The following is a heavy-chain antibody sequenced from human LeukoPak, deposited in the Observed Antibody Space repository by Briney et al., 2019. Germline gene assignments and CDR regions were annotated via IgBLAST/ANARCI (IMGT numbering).Heavy chain of an antibody. CDR3: ARDHRTRIAAAGSPWFDP. CDR2: IYYRGST. V-gene: IGHV4-31*03. J-gene: IGHJ5*02. Sequence: SETLSLPCTVSGGSIISGGYYWSWLRPPPGKGLEWVGYIYYRGSTYYHPSLKSRLTRSVDTSKNQFSLKLSSVTAADTAVYYCARDHRTRIAAAGSPWFDPWGQGTLVTVSS. CDR1: GGSIISGGYY. D-gene: IGHD6-13*01.